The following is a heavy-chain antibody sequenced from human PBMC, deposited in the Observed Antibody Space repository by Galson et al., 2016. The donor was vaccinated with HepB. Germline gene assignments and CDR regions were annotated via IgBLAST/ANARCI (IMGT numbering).Heavy chain of an antibody. D-gene: IGHD1-26*01. CDR3: ARENGIVGATIDS. CDR2: ISSTGST. V-gene: IGHV4-59*01. Sequence: SETLSLTCTVSGGSISIYYWSWIRRPPGKGLEWIGFISSTGSTTYNPSLKSRVTISVDPSKSQFSLRVNSVTAADTAMYYCARENGIVGATIDSWGQGTPVSVSS. CDR1: GGSISIYY. J-gene: IGHJ4*02.